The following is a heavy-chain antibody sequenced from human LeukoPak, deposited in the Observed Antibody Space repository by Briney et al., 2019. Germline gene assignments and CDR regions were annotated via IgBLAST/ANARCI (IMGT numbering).Heavy chain of an antibody. D-gene: IGHD3-10*01. J-gene: IGHJ4*02. CDR2: IKSKTDGGTT. CDR3: TGDGGSGSLPDY. Sequence: GGSLRFSCAASGFTFSNAWMSWVRQAPGKGLEWVGRIKSKTDGGTTDYAAPVKGRFTISRDDSKNTLYLQMNSLKTEDTAVYYCTGDGGSGSLPDYWGQGTLVTVSS. V-gene: IGHV3-15*01. CDR1: GFTFSNAW.